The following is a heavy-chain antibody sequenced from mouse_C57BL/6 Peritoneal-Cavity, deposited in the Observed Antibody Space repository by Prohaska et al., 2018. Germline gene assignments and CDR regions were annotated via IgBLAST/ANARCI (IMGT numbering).Heavy chain of an antibody. CDR1: GFTFSGFW. CDR2: INSDGSAI. D-gene: IGHD2-1*01. CDR3: MRYGNDWYFDV. J-gene: IGHJ1*03. Sequence: EVQLLETGGGLVQPGGSRGLSCEGSGFTFSGFWMSWVRQTPGKTLEWIGDINSDGSAINYASSINDRVTIIRENDKSTLYLQMSKVRSEDTATYFCMRYGNDWYFDVWGTGTTVTVSS. V-gene: IGHV11-2*01.